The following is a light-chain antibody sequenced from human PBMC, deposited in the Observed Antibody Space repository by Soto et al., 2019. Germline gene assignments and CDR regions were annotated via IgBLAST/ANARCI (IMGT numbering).Light chain of an antibody. CDR1: SSDVGGYNY. CDR2: EVS. Sequence: QSALTQPASVSGSPGQSITISCTGTSSDVGGYNYVSWYQQHPGKAPKLMIYEVSNRPSGVSNRFSGSKSGNTASLTISGPPAEDEADYYCSSYTSSSTLVFGTGTKLTVL. CDR3: SSYTSSSTLV. J-gene: IGLJ1*01. V-gene: IGLV2-14*01.